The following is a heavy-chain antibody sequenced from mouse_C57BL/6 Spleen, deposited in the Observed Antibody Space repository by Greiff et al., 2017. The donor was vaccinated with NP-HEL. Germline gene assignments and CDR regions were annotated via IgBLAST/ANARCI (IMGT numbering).Heavy chain of an antibody. D-gene: IGHD2-5*01. V-gene: IGHV1-15*01. CDR2: IDPETGGT. CDR1: GYTFTDYE. J-gene: IGHJ2*01. CDR3: TRPYYSNYDY. Sequence: VKLQESGAELVRPGASVTLSCKASGYTFTDYEMHWVKQTPVHGLEWIGAIDPETGGTAYNQKFKGKAILTADKSSSTAYMELRSLTSEDSAVYYCTRPYYSNYDYWGQGTTLTVSS.